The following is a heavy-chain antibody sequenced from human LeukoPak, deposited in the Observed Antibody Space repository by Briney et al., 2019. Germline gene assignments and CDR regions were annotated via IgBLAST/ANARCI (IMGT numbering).Heavy chain of an antibody. V-gene: IGHV3-48*04. CDR2: ISSTGSTI. D-gene: IGHD3-22*01. Sequence: GGSLRLSCAASGFTFSSYSLNWVRQAPGKGLEWVSYISSTGSTIYYADSVKGRFTISRDNAKNSLYLQMNSLRAEDTAVYYCASTGGRWDYYDSSGYTWGQGTLVTVSS. CDR1: GFTFSSYS. CDR3: ASTGGRWDYYDSSGYT. J-gene: IGHJ5*02.